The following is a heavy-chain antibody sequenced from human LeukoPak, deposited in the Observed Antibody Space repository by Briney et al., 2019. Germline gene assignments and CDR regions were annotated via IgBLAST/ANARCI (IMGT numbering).Heavy chain of an antibody. CDR1: GFIFSNYA. D-gene: IGHD3-10*01. CDR3: AKDDSSMIRGFYF. CDR2: ISGSGAST. J-gene: IGHJ4*02. Sequence: GGSLRLSCSAAGFIFSNYAMSWVRQAPGKGLEWVSTISGSGASTYYVDSVKGRFTISRDNSKNTLFLQMNSLRAEDTAVYYCAKDDSSMIRGFYFWGQGILVTVSS. V-gene: IGHV3-23*01.